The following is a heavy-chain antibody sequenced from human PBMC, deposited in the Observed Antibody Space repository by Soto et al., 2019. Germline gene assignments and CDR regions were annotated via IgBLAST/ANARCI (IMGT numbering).Heavy chain of an antibody. D-gene: IGHD2-15*01. J-gene: IGHJ3*02. V-gene: IGHV1-69*01. Sequence: QVQLVQSGAEVKKPGSSVKVSCKASGGTFSSYAISWVRQAPGQGLEWMGGIIPIFGTANYAQKFQGRVTITADESTSTADRALSSLRSEDTAVYYCARGVTPCSGGSGYLGRFDAFDIWGQGTMVTVSS. CDR2: IIPIFGTA. CDR1: GGTFSSYA. CDR3: ARGVTPCSGGSGYLGRFDAFDI.